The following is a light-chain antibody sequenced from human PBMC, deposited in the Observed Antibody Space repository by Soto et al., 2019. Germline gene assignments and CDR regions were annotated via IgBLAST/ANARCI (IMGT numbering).Light chain of an antibody. V-gene: IGKV3-20*01. CDR3: HHYDSSPPYT. J-gene: IGKJ2*01. CDR1: RSFASSY. Sequence: EIVLTQSPATLSLSPGERATLSYRASRSFASSYLGWYQHKPGQAPRLLIYAASSRATGIPDRFIGSGSGTDFTLTISRLEPDDSAVYYCHHYDSSPPYTFGQGTKLEIK. CDR2: AAS.